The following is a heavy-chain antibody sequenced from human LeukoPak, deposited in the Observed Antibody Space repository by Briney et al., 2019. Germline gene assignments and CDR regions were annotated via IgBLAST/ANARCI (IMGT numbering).Heavy chain of an antibody. CDR1: GFTFSSYT. CDR2: ISSGSSYI. CDR3: AGRSTANICD. J-gene: IGHJ4*02. Sequence: GGSLRLSCAASGFTFSSYTMDWVRQAPGKGLEWVSSISSGSSYIYYADSVKGRFTISRDNAKNSLYLHMNSLRAEDTAVYYCAGRSTANICDWGQGTLVTVSS. D-gene: IGHD2-8*02. V-gene: IGHV3-21*01.